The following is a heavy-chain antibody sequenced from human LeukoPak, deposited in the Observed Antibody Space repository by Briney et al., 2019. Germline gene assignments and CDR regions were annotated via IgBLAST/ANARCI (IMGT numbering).Heavy chain of an antibody. CDR2: INHSGST. Sequence: SETLSLTCAVYGGSFSGYYWSWIRQPPGKGLEWIGEINHSGSTNYNPSLKSRVTISVDTSKNQFSLKLRSVTAADTAVYYCARGGPHDYGDQGSRYYYYYYGVDVWGQGTTVTVSS. V-gene: IGHV4-34*01. CDR3: ARGGPHDYGDQGSRYYYYYYGVDV. D-gene: IGHD4-17*01. J-gene: IGHJ6*02. CDR1: GGSFSGYY.